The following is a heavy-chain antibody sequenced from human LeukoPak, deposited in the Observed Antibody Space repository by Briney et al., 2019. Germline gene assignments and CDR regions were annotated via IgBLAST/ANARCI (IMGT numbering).Heavy chain of an antibody. CDR3: ARDPIYYPRLGYFDY. V-gene: IGHV4-38-2*02. D-gene: IGHD3-10*01. CDR1: GYSISDDYY. J-gene: IGHJ4*02. CDR2: FFHGGTT. Sequence: SETLSLTCAVSGYSISDDYYCGCIRQPPGKGLEWFGSFFHGGTTYYNPSLKSRVTISGDTSKNQISLKLSSVTAADTAVYYCARDPIYYPRLGYFDYWGQGTLVTVSS.